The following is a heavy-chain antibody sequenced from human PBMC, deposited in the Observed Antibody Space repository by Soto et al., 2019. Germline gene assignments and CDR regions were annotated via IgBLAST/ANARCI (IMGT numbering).Heavy chain of an antibody. CDR2: ISFDGSHK. CDR1: GFSFNKSS. V-gene: IGHV3-30-3*01. D-gene: IGHD1-1*01. CDR3: ARDETTVAPFDY. Sequence: QLVESGGGVVQPGRSLRLSCAASGFSFNKSSMHWVRQFPGKGLEWVAVISFDGSHKYYADSVKGRFTISRDNSKNTLDLQINSRSGEDTAVYYCARDETTVAPFDYWGQGTLVTVSS. J-gene: IGHJ4*02.